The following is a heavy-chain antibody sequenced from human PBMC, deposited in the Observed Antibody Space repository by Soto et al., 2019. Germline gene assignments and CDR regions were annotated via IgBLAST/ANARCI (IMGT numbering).Heavy chain of an antibody. V-gene: IGHV1-69*13. CDR3: ARGAAGGSYYYYYGMDV. CDR1: GGTFSSYA. Sequence: SVKVSCKASGGTFSSYAISWVRQAPGQGLEWMGGIIPIFGTANYAQKFQGRVTITADESTSTAYMELSSLRSEDTAVYYCARGAAGGSYYYYYGMDVWGQGTTVTVS. CDR2: IIPIFGTA. D-gene: IGHD1-26*01. J-gene: IGHJ6*02.